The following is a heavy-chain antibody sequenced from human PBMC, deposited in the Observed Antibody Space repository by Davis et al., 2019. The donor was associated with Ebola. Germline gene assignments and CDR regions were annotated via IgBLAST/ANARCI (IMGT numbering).Heavy chain of an antibody. J-gene: IGHJ6*02. V-gene: IGHV3-7*01. Sequence: GESLKISCAASGFTFSSYWMSWVRQAPGKGLEWVANIKQDGSEKYYVDSVKGRFTISRDNAKNSLYLQMNSLRAEDTAVYYCARVGSSSSWDYYYGMDVWGQGTTVNVSS. CDR2: IKQDGSEK. CDR3: ARVGSSSSWDYYYGMDV. D-gene: IGHD6-6*01. CDR1: GFTFSSYW.